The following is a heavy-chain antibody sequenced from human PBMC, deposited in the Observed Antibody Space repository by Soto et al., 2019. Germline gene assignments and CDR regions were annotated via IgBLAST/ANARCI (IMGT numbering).Heavy chain of an antibody. D-gene: IGHD5-12*01. J-gene: IGHJ6*02. CDR2: IDPSDSYT. V-gene: IGHV5-10-1*01. CDR3: ARARGATAYYYYYGMDV. Sequence: PRGSLKISCKGSGYSFTSYWISWVRQMPGKGLEWMGRIDPSDSYTNYSPSFQGHVTISADKSISTAYLQWSSLKASDTAMYYCARARGATAYYYYYGMDVWGQGTTVTVSS. CDR1: GYSFTSYW.